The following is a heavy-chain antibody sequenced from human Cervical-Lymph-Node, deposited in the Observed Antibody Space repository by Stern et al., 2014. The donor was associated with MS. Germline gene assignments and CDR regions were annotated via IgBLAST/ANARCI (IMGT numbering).Heavy chain of an antibody. J-gene: IGHJ4*02. D-gene: IGHD5-18*01. Sequence: ESGPTLVKPTQTITLTCTFSGFSLNTTGVGVGWLRQPPGKALEWLAVIYWDDDNRSSPSLKSRLTVAKDTSKNQVVLTMTNMDPEDTATYFCAHSKHTYGYGFDFWGQGTPVTVSS. CDR2: IYWDDDN. V-gene: IGHV2-5*02. CDR1: GFSLNTTGVG. CDR3: AHSKHTYGYGFDF.